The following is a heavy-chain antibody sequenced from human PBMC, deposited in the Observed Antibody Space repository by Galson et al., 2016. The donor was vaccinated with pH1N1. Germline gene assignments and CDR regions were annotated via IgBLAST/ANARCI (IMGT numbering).Heavy chain of an antibody. CDR3: ARDLYSGYLLPTDYYYAMDV. D-gene: IGHD1-26*01. CDR2: ISAHNDNT. Sequence: SVKVSCKASGYTFINYGISWVRQAPGQGLEWMGWISAHNDNTNYAQKLQGRVTMTTDTSTSTAYMELRSLRSDDTAVYYCARDLYSGYLLPTDYYYAMDVGGQGTTVTVSS. J-gene: IGHJ6*02. V-gene: IGHV1-18*01. CDR1: GYTFINYG.